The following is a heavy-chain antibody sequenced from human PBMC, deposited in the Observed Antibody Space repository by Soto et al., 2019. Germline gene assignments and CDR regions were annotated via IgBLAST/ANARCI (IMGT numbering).Heavy chain of an antibody. CDR2: IGSEIGGATI. V-gene: IGHV3-15*04. D-gene: IGHD2-15*01. CDR1: GIAFNDAW. CDR3: IADNSYSVGGGLQ. Sequence: GGSLRLSCAVSGIAFNDAWMTWVRQAPGKGLEWVGRIGSEIGGATIDYAEPAKGRFTISRDGSKSTVFLQMNSLNTGDTAIYFCIADNSYSVGGGLQWGQGT. J-gene: IGHJ4*02.